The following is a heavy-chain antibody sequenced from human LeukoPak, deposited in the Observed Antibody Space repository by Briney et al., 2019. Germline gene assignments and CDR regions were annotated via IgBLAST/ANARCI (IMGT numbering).Heavy chain of an antibody. CDR2: ISAYNGNT. D-gene: IGHD6-6*01. V-gene: IGHV1-18*01. Sequence: ASVKVSCKASGYTFTIYGISWVRQAPGQGLEWIGWISAYNGNTNYAQKLQGRVTMTTDTSTSTAYMELRSLRSDDTAVYYCARVRGIAARPDYNWFDPWGQGTLVTVSS. J-gene: IGHJ5*02. CDR3: ARVRGIAARPDYNWFDP. CDR1: GYTFTIYG.